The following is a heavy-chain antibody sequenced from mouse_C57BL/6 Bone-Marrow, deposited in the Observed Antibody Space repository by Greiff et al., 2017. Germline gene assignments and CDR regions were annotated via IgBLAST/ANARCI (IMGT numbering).Heavy chain of an antibody. CDR3: ARADYYDYDGYAMDY. D-gene: IGHD2-4*01. J-gene: IGHJ4*01. V-gene: IGHV5-15*01. Sequence: EVQVVASGGGLVQPGGSLKLSCAASGFTFSDYGMAWVRQAPRKGPEWVAFISNLAYSIYYAYTVTGRFTISRENAKNTLYLEMSSLRSEDTAMYYCARADYYDYDGYAMDYWGQGTSVTVSS. CDR2: ISNLAYSI. CDR1: GFTFSDYG.